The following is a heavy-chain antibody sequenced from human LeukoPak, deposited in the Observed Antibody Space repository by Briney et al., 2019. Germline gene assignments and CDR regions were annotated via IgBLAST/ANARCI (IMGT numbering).Heavy chain of an antibody. Sequence: GGSLRLSCAASGFTYNSYWLTWVRQAPGKGLEWVANIKEDGSEKYYVDSVKGRFTISRDNAKNSLYLQMNSLRAEDTAVYYCARDGGGSLDYWGQGTLVTVSS. V-gene: IGHV3-7*01. J-gene: IGHJ4*02. D-gene: IGHD2-15*01. CDR2: IKEDGSEK. CDR3: ARDGGGSLDY. CDR1: GFTYNSYW.